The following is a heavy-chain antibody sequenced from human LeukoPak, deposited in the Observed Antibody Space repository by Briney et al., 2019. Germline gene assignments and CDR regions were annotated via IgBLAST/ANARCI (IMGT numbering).Heavy chain of an antibody. D-gene: IGHD3-10*01. CDR2: INHSGST. Sequence: PSETLSLTCAVYGGSFSGYYWSWIRQPPGKGLEWIGEINHSGSTNYNPSLKSRVTISVDTSKNQFSLKLSSVTAADTAVYYCARHFQAWYGGWFDPWGQGTLVTVSS. CDR1: GGSFSGYY. J-gene: IGHJ5*02. CDR3: ARHFQAWYGGWFDP. V-gene: IGHV4-34*01.